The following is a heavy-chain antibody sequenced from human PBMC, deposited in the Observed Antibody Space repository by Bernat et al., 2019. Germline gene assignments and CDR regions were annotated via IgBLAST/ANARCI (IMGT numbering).Heavy chain of an antibody. CDR3: ASRPGWELAWFGP. V-gene: IGHV4-61*01. D-gene: IGHD1-26*01. Sequence: QVQLQESGPGLVKPSETLSLTCTVSGGSVSSGSYYWSWIRQPPGKGLEWIGYIYYSGSTNYNPSLKSRVTISVDTSKNQFSLKLSSVTAVDTAVYYCASRPGWELAWFGPWGQETLVTVSS. J-gene: IGHJ5*02. CDR2: IYYSGST. CDR1: GGSVSSGSYY.